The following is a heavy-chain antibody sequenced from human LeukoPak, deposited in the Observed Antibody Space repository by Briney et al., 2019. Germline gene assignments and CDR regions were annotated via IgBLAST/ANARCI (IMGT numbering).Heavy chain of an antibody. CDR1: GYTFTSYG. D-gene: IGHD2-15*01. CDR3: AIGGYCSGGSCPAFDY. V-gene: IGHV1-18*01. Sequence: GASVKVSCKASGYTFTSYGISWVRQAPGQGLEWMGWISAYNGNTNYAQKLQGRVAMTTDTSTSTAYMELRSLRSDDTAVYYCAIGGYCSGGSCPAFDYWGQGTLVTVSS. CDR2: ISAYNGNT. J-gene: IGHJ4*02.